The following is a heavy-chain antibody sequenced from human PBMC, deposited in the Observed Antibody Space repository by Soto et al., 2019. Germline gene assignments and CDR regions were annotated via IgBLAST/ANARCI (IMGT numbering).Heavy chain of an antibody. CDR2: FDPEDGET. J-gene: IGHJ4*02. CDR3: ETGPEMLPKEYCGGECSDY. Sequence: GASVKVSCKVSGYTLTELSMHWVRQAPGKGLEWMGGFDPEDGETVYAQKFQGRVTMTEDTSTDTAYMELSSLRSEDTAVYYCETGPEMLPKEYCGGECSDYWGQGTLVTVSS. D-gene: IGHD2-21*01. V-gene: IGHV1-24*01. CDR1: GYTLTELS.